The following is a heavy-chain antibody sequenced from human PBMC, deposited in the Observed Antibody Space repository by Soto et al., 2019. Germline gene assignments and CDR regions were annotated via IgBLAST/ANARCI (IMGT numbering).Heavy chain of an antibody. Sequence: WGALLVSCASSVFTFSISGMRWVRQAPGRGLEWVAVISYDGSNQYYAVSVKGRFTISRDNSKNTLSLQMDSLRAEDSAVYYCAKERMEQYQVIPFFDYWGLGTMVTVSS. D-gene: IGHD2-2*01. V-gene: IGHV3-30*18. CDR3: AKERMEQYQVIPFFDY. CDR1: VFTFSISG. CDR2: ISYDGSNQ. J-gene: IGHJ4*02.